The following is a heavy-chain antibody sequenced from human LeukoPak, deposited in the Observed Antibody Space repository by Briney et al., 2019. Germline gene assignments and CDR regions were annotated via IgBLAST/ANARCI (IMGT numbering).Heavy chain of an antibody. V-gene: IGHV3-30*03. CDR1: GFTFHDHG. CDR3: AREATWGQWYFDL. CDR2: IAADGGVK. Sequence: PGTSLRLSCAASGFTFHDHGMDWVRQAPGKGLEWVAVIAADGGVKQYADSVKGRFSLSRDNSKNTVSLQMNGLTAEDTAVYYCAREATWGQWYFDLWGQGAPGTVSS. D-gene: IGHD6-19*01. J-gene: IGHJ4*02.